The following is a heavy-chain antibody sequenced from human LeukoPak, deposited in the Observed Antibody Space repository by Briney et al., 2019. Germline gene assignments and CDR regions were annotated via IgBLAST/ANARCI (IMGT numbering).Heavy chain of an antibody. Sequence: ASVKVSCKASGYSFTDKDMHWVRQAPGQGLEWMGWINPNSGGTNYAQKFQGRVTMTTDTSMSTAYMDLSRLTSDDTAVYYCARETTDDAFDIWGQGTMVTVSS. J-gene: IGHJ3*02. V-gene: IGHV1-2*02. CDR2: INPNSGGT. CDR1: GYSFTDKD. D-gene: IGHD4-17*01. CDR3: ARETTDDAFDI.